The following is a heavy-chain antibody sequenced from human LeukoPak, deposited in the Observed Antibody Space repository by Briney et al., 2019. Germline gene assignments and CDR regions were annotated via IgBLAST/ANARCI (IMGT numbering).Heavy chain of an antibody. CDR3: ARATQPGFDP. D-gene: IGHD1-14*01. J-gene: IGHJ5*02. Sequence: GESLRLSCGVEGLTFSTYSMNWVRQAPGKGLEWVSYISSDSGASFYADFVKGRFPISGDNAKNSLYRQMNSRRAEDTAVYYCARATQPGFDPWGQGTLVTVSS. CDR1: GLTFSTYS. V-gene: IGHV3-48*01. CDR2: ISSDSGAS.